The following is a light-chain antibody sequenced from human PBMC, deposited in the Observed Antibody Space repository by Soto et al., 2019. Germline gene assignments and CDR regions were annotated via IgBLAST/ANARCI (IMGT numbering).Light chain of an antibody. V-gene: IGLV2-14*03. CDR3: ASYTSSSTLV. CDR1: SNGVGGHDY. Sequence: QSALTQPASVSGSPGQSITISCTGTSNGVGGHDYVSWYQQHPGKAPKLVIYDVLSRPSGVSDRFSASKSGHTASLTISGLRPEDEADYYCASYTSSSTLVFGTGTKVTVL. J-gene: IGLJ1*01. CDR2: DVL.